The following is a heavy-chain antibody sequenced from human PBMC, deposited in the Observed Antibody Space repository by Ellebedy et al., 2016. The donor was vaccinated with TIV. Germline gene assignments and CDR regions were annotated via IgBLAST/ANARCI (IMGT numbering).Heavy chain of an antibody. J-gene: IGHJ4*02. CDR3: AKPARTDATDY. Sequence: GGSLRLXCAASGFMFSDYAINWVRQSPGKGLEWVSSINGRGDRTYYADSVKGRFTISRDNSRNVMYLQMHGLRVEDTAIYYCAKPARTDATDYWGQGTLVTVSS. V-gene: IGHV3-23*01. CDR1: GFMFSDYA. CDR2: INGRGDRT.